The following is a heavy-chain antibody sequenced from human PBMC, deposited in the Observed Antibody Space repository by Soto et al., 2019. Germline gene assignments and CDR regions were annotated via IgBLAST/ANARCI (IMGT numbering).Heavy chain of an antibody. Sequence: PSETLSLTCAVSGGSISSGGYSWSWIRQPPGKGLEWIGYIYHSGSTYYNPSLKSRVTISVDRSKNQFSLKLSSVTAADTAVYYCARDSRLTGTAFDYWGQGTLVTVSS. J-gene: IGHJ4*02. CDR2: IYHSGST. V-gene: IGHV4-30-2*01. D-gene: IGHD1-20*01. CDR1: GGSISSGGYS. CDR3: ARDSRLTGTAFDY.